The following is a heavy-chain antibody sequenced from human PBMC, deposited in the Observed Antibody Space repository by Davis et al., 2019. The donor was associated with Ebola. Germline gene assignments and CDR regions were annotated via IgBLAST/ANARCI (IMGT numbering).Heavy chain of an antibody. Sequence: GGSLRLSCAASGFTFSSYAMSWVRQAPGKGLEWVSAISGSGGSTYYADSVKGRFTISRDNSKNTLYLQMNSLRAEDTAVYYCARDSGYSSSYGMDVWGQGTTVTVSS. CDR3: ARDSGYSSSYGMDV. CDR2: ISGSGGST. J-gene: IGHJ6*02. CDR1: GFTFSSYA. D-gene: IGHD6-13*01. V-gene: IGHV3-23*01.